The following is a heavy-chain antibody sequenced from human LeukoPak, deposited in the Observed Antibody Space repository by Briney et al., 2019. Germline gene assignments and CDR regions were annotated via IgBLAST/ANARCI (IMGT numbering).Heavy chain of an antibody. Sequence: GESLKISCKGSGYRFTNYWIGWVSQLPGKGLEWMGIINPGDSDTRYRPSFQGQVTISADKSITTAYLQWSSLKASDTAMYYCARQIPYDDYHYMDVWGRGTTVTVS. CDR1: GYRFTNYW. D-gene: IGHD2-21*01. V-gene: IGHV5-51*01. CDR2: INPGDSDT. CDR3: ARQIPYDDYHYMDV. J-gene: IGHJ6*03.